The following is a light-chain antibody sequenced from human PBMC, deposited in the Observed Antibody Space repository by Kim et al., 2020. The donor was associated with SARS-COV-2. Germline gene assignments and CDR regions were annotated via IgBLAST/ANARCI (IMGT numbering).Light chain of an antibody. J-gene: IGKJ2*01. Sequence: VSPGERATRSCRASQSVSSNLARYQQKPGQAPRLLIYGASTRATGIPARFSGSGSGTEFTLTISSLQSEDFAVYYCQQYNNWPMYTFGQGTKLEI. CDR2: GAS. CDR1: QSVSSN. CDR3: QQYNNWPMYT. V-gene: IGKV3-15*01.